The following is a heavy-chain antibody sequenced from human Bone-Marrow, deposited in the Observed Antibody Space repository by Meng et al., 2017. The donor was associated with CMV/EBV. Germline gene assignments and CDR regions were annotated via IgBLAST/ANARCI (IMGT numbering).Heavy chain of an antibody. Sequence: GGSLRLSCAASGFTFSSYEMNWVRQAPGKGLEWVSVIYSGGSSTYYADSVKGRFTISRDNSKNTLYLQMNSLRAEDTAVYYCAKRTGGYFDYWGQGTLVTVSS. V-gene: IGHV3-23*03. CDR2: IYSGGSST. CDR3: AKRTGGYFDY. D-gene: IGHD7-27*01. J-gene: IGHJ4*02. CDR1: GFTFSSYE.